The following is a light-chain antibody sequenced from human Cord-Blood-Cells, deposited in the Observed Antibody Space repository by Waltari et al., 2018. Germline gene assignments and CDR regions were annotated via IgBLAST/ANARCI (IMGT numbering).Light chain of an antibody. J-gene: IGKJ1*01. CDR2: LGS. V-gene: IGKV2-28*01. CDR3: MQALQTPT. CDR1: QSLLHSNGYNY. Sequence: DIVMTQSPLSLPVTPGEPASISYRSSQSLLHSNGYNYLDWYLQKPGQSPQLLIYLGSNRASGVPDRFSGSRSGTDFTLKISRVEAEDVGVYYCMQALQTPTFGQGTKVEIK.